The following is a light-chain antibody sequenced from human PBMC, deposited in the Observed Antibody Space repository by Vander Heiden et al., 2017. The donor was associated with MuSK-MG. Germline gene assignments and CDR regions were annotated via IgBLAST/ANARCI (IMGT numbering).Light chain of an antibody. Sequence: DIQFTQSPSFLSASVGDRVTITCRATQGISSYLAWYQQQPGKAPNLLIYAASTLQSGVPSRFSGSGSGTEFTLTISSLQPEDFATYYCQQLSVYPPLAFGGGTKVEIK. CDR1: QGISSY. CDR3: QQLSVYPPLA. V-gene: IGKV1-9*01. J-gene: IGKJ4*01. CDR2: AAS.